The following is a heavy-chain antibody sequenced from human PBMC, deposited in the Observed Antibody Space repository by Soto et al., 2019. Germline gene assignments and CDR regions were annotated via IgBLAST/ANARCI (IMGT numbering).Heavy chain of an antibody. J-gene: IGHJ5*02. V-gene: IGHV3-11*01. Sequence: QVQLVESGGGLVKPVGSLRLSCAASGFTFSDYYMSWIRQAPGKGLEWVSYISPSGGTIYYADSVKGRFTLSRDNAKNSLYLQMNSLRAEDTAVYHCVRVGYAYGNDPWGQGTLVAVSS. CDR3: VRVGYAYGNDP. D-gene: IGHD3-10*01. CDR2: ISPSGGTI. CDR1: GFTFSDYY.